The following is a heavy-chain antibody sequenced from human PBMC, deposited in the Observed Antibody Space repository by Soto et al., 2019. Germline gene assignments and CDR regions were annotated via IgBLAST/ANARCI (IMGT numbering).Heavy chain of an antibody. V-gene: IGHV4-31*03. D-gene: IGHD5-12*01. CDR1: GGSISSGGYY. CDR3: ARMLGATIFDY. CDR2: IYYSGST. Sequence: QVQLQESGPGLVKPSQTLSLTCTVSGGSISSGGYYWSWIRQHPGKGLEWIGYIYYSGSTYYTPHLRPRVTISVARSNTQCSLKLSSVTAADTAVYYCARMLGATIFDYWGQGTLVTASS. J-gene: IGHJ4*02.